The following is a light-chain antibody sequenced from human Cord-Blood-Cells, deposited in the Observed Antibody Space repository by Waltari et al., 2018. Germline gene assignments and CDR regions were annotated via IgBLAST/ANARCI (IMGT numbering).Light chain of an antibody. CDR3: LLYYGGANWV. CDR2: STS. J-gene: IGLJ3*02. V-gene: IGLV7-43*01. Sequence: QTVVTQEPSLTVSPGGTVTLTCASSTGAVTSGYYPNWFQQKPGQAPRALIYSTSTKPAWTPARFSGSLLGGKAALTLSGVQPEDEAEYYCLLYYGGANWVFGGGTKLTVL. CDR1: TGAVTSGYY.